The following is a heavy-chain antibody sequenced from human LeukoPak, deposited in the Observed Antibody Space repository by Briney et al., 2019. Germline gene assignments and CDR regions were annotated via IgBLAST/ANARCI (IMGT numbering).Heavy chain of an antibody. D-gene: IGHD4-17*01. CDR3: ARVRTTVTYYFDY. CDR2: IKQDGSEK. CDR1: GFTFSTYW. V-gene: IGHV3-7*01. J-gene: IGHJ4*02. Sequence: GGSLRLSCAASGFTFSTYWMSWVRQAPGKGLEWVANIKQDGSEKYYVDSVKGRFTISRDSAKNSLYLQMNSLRAEDTAVYYCARVRTTVTYYFDYWGQGTLVTVSS.